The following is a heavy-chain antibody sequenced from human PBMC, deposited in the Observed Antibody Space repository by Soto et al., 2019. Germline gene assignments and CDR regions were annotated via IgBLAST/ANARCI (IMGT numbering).Heavy chain of an antibody. J-gene: IGHJ3*02. D-gene: IGHD3-22*01. V-gene: IGHV3-7*05. CDR3: ARDVSPGSGPYYLEAFDM. CDR1: GFTFSDYW. Sequence: EVQLVESGGGLVHPGESLRLSCAASGFTFSDYWMTWVRQAPGKGLEWVANIKKDESKKSYLDSVSGRFTISRDNARNSLYLQMDSLRSESTDLYYCARDVSPGSGPYYLEAFDMWGQGTMGTVSS. CDR2: IKKDESKK.